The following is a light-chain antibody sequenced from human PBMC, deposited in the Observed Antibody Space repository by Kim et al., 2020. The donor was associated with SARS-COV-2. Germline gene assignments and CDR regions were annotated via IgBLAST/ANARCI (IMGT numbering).Light chain of an antibody. CDR1: SDIIASNN. CDR3: QSYGGTTAV. Sequence: NFMLTQPHSVSESPGKTVTISCTRSSDIIASNNVQWYQQLPGGSPSTVIYEDNQRPSGVPDRFSCSIDNSSNSASLTISGLGTEDEADYYCQSYGGTTAVFGGGTQLTVL. CDR2: EDN. J-gene: IGLJ2*01. V-gene: IGLV6-57*01.